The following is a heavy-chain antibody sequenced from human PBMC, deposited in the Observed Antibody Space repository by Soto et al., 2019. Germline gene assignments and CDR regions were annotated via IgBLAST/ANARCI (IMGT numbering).Heavy chain of an antibody. D-gene: IGHD3-9*01. CDR3: ARAPDWQNWFDP. V-gene: IGHV4-30-4*01. J-gene: IGHJ5*02. CDR1: GGSISSGDYY. Sequence: QVQLQESGPGLVKPSQTLSLTCTVSGGSISSGDYYWSWIRQPQGKGLEWIGYIYYSGSTYYNPSLMSRVTISVDTAKNRFSLKLSSVTAADTAVYYCARAPDWQNWFDPWGQGTLVTVSS. CDR2: IYYSGST.